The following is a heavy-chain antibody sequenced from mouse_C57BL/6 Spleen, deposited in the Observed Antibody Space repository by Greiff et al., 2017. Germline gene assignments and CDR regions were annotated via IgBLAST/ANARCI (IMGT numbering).Heavy chain of an antibody. D-gene: IGHD1-1*01. J-gene: IGHJ2*01. CDR2: IDPETGGT. Sequence: QVQLQQSGAELVRPGASVTLSCKASGYTFTDYEMHWVKQTPVHGLEWIGAIDPETGGTAYNQKFKGKAILHADKSSSTDYIELRSLTSEDSAVYYGTRSYYYGYYFDDWGQGTTLTVSS. V-gene: IGHV1-15*01. CDR3: TRSYYYGYYFDD. CDR1: GYTFTDYE.